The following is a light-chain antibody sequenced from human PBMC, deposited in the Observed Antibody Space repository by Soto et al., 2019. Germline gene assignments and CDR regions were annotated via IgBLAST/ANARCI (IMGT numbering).Light chain of an antibody. Sequence: QSALTQPASVSGSPGQSITISCTGTSSDVGSYNLVSWYQQHPGKAPEVMIYEGSKRPSGVSNRFSGSKSGNTASLTISGLQAEDEADYYCSSYTSSSTRVFGTGTKLTVL. V-gene: IGLV2-14*02. J-gene: IGLJ1*01. CDR2: EGS. CDR3: SSYTSSSTRV. CDR1: SSDVGSYNL.